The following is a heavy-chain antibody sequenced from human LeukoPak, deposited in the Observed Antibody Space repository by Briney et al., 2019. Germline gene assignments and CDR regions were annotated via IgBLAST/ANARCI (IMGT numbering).Heavy chain of an antibody. J-gene: IGHJ4*02. CDR1: GYTFTSYG. D-gene: IGHD3-10*01. CDR3: ARGRELYYYGSGSYYNY. V-gene: IGHV1-18*01. CDR2: ISAYNGNT. Sequence: GASVKVSRKASGYTFTSYGISWVRQAPGQGLEWMGWISAYNGNTNYAQKLQGRVTMTTDTSTSTAYMELRSLRSDDTAVYYCARGRELYYYGSGSYYNYWGQGTLVTVSS.